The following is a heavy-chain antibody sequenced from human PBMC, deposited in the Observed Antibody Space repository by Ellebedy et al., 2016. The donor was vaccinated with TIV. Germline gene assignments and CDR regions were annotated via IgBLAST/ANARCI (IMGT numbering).Heavy chain of an antibody. CDR2: IYTSGST. J-gene: IGHJ4*02. CDR3: AKDRLWFGEFDY. CDR1: GGSISSYY. D-gene: IGHD3-10*01. Sequence: SETLSLXCTVSGGSISSYYWSWIRQPAGKGLEWIGRIYTSGSTNYNPSLKSRVTMSVDTSKNQFSLKLSSVTAADTAVYYCAKDRLWFGEFDYWGQGTLVTVSS. V-gene: IGHV4-4*07.